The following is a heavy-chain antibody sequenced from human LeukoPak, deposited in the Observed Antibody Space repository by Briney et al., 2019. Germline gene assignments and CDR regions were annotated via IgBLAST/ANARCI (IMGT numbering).Heavy chain of an antibody. D-gene: IGHD3-10*01. V-gene: IGHV5-51*01. CDR1: GYSFTSYW. Sequence: GESLKISCKGSGYSFTSYWIGWVRQMPGKGLEWMGIIYPGDSDTRYSPPFQGQVTISADKSISTAYLQWSSLKASDTAMYYCARSPLWFGEPDAFDIWGQGTMVTVSS. J-gene: IGHJ3*02. CDR3: ARSPLWFGEPDAFDI. CDR2: IYPGDSDT.